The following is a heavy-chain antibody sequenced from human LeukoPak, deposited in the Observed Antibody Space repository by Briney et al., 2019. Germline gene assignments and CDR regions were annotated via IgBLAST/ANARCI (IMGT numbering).Heavy chain of an antibody. Sequence: TGGSLRLSCAASGFTFNNYAMSWVRQAPGKGLEWVSAISGSAGSTYYADSVKGRFTISRDNSKNTQYLQMNSLRAEDTAVYYCAKWEYSSSLGSDYFDYWGQGTLVTVSS. CDR2: ISGSAGST. V-gene: IGHV3-23*01. J-gene: IGHJ4*02. CDR3: AKWEYSSSLGSDYFDY. CDR1: GFTFNNYA. D-gene: IGHD6-6*01.